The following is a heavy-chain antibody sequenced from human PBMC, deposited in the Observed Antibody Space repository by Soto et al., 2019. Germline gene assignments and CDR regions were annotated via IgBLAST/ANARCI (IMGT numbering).Heavy chain of an antibody. CDR3: AREGPPIRAHNTPECFQR. J-gene: IGHJ1*01. V-gene: IGHV4-39*02. CDR1: GDSISTRSNY. Sequence: QLQLQESGPGLVKPSETLSLTCTVSGDSISTRSNYWGWIRQPPGKGLEWIGSIYYSGGTYYNQSLKSRVTISVDTSKNQFSLRLSSVTAADTAVYYCAREGPPIRAHNTPECFQRWGQGTLVTVSS. D-gene: IGHD1-1*01. CDR2: IYYSGGT.